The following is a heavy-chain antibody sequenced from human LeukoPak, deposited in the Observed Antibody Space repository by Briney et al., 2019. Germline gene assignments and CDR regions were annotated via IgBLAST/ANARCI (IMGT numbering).Heavy chain of an antibody. Sequence: GRSLRLSFSASGFTFSSYSMNWVRQAPGKGLEWVSSISISSSYIYYADSVKGRFTISRDNAKNSLYLQMNSLRAEDTAVYYCARDRVTMVRGVIKPSILYYYYGMDVWGQGTTVTVSS. CDR2: ISISSSYI. V-gene: IGHV3-21*01. CDR3: ARDRVTMVRGVIKPSILYYYYGMDV. CDR1: GFTFSSYS. J-gene: IGHJ6*02. D-gene: IGHD3-10*01.